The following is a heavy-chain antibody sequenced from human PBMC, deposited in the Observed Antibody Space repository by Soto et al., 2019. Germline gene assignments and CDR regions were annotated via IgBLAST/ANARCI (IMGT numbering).Heavy chain of an antibody. J-gene: IGHJ4*02. D-gene: IGHD3-3*01. Sequence: EVQLVESGGGLVKPGGSLRLSCAASGFTFSNDWMSWVRQAPGKGLEWVGRIKSKTDGGTTDYAAPVKGRFTISRDDSKNTLYLQMNSLKTEDTAVYYCTTEVVFWSSFDYWGQGTLVTVSS. CDR1: GFTFSNDW. CDR2: IKSKTDGGTT. V-gene: IGHV3-15*01. CDR3: TTEVVFWSSFDY.